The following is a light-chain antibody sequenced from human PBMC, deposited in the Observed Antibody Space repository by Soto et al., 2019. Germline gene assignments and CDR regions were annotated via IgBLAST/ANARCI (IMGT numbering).Light chain of an antibody. CDR1: QGIGSY. Sequence: DIQLTQSPSFLSASVRDRVTITCRASQGIGSYLAWYQQKPGKAPKLLIYAASTLQSGVPSRFSGSGSGTEFTLTISSLQPEDFATYYCQQLNSYPLTFGGGTTVEIK. CDR2: AAS. CDR3: QQLNSYPLT. V-gene: IGKV1-9*01. J-gene: IGKJ4*01.